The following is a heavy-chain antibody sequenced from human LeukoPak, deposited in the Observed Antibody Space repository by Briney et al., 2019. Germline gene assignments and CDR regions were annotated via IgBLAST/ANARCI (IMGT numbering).Heavy chain of an antibody. J-gene: IGHJ4*02. CDR1: GFTFSSYS. CDR2: ISSSSSYI. Sequence: PGGSLRLSCAASGFTFSSYSMNWVRQAAGKGLEWVSSISSSSSYIYYADSVKGRFTISRDNAKNSLYLQMNSLRAEDTAVYYCASYMVRGVIMPLDYWGQGTLVTVSS. D-gene: IGHD3-10*01. CDR3: ASYMVRGVIMPLDY. V-gene: IGHV3-21*01.